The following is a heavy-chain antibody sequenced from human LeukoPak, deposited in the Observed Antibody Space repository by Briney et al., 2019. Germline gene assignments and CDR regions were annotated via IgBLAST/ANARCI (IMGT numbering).Heavy chain of an antibody. Sequence: ASVKVSCKASGYTFTSYGISWVRQAPGQGLEWMGWISAYNGNTNYAQKLQGRVTMTTDTSTSTAYMELRSLRSDDTAVYYCARDLRGLTMVRGVIGYWGQGTLVTVSS. J-gene: IGHJ4*02. CDR2: ISAYNGNT. D-gene: IGHD3-10*01. V-gene: IGHV1-18*01. CDR1: GYTFTSYG. CDR3: ARDLRGLTMVRGVIGY.